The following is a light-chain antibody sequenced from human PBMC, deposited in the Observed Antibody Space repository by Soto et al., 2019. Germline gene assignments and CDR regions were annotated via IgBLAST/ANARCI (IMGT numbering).Light chain of an antibody. V-gene: IGKV1-27*01. CDR1: QGISNS. CDR2: AAS. Sequence: DIQMTQSPSSLSASIGDRVTISCRASQGISNSLAWYQQKAGEVPKLLIYAASTSHSGVPSRFRGSGSGTDFTLTISSLQPEDVATYYCQNYKSAPRTFGQGTLVIIK. CDR3: QNYKSAPRT. J-gene: IGKJ1*01.